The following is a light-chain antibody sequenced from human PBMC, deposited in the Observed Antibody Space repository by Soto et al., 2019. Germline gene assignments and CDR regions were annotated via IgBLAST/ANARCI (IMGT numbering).Light chain of an antibody. CDR2: DAS. CDR3: QQLNTYPLP. J-gene: IGKJ4*01. Sequence: DIQRTQYPSTLSASVGDRVTITCRASQSISSWLDWYQPTPGKAPKLLISDASSLERGVPSRFSRGGSGTEFTLTISSLQPDDFATYYCQQLNTYPLPFGGGTKV. V-gene: IGKV1-5*01. CDR1: QSISSW.